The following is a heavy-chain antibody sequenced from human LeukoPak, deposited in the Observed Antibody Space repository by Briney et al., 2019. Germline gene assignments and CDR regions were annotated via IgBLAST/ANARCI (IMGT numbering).Heavy chain of an antibody. CDR1: GFTLDDYA. Sequence: AGGSLRLSCAASGFTLDDYAMHWVRQAPGKGLEWVAAINWSSAKISYADSVKGRFSISRDNAQKFLYLQMNSLKTDDTALYYCARGDQWLTRLGLDYWGQGALVTVSS. V-gene: IGHV3-9*01. J-gene: IGHJ4*02. CDR3: ARGDQWLTRLGLDY. CDR2: INWSSAKI. D-gene: IGHD3-16*01.